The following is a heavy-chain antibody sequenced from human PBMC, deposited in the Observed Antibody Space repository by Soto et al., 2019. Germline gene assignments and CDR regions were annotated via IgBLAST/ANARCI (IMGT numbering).Heavy chain of an antibody. CDR1: GFTFSSYG. Sequence: QVQLVESGGGVVQPGRSLRLSCAASGFTFSSYGMHWIRQAPGKGLEWVAVIWYDGSNKYYADSVKGRFTISRDNSKNTLYLQMNSLRAEDTAVYYCAREVESLDYWGQGTLVTVSS. J-gene: IGHJ4*02. V-gene: IGHV3-33*01. CDR3: AREVESLDY. CDR2: IWYDGSNK. D-gene: IGHD1-1*01.